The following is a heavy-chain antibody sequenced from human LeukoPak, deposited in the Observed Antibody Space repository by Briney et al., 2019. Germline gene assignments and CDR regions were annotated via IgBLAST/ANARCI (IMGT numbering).Heavy chain of an antibody. CDR2: IYYSGST. V-gene: IGHV4-59*01. CDR3: ARTRRGSSYSYHFDY. Sequence: SETLSLTCTASGDSISSYYWSWIRQPPGKALEWIGYIYYSGSTNYNPSLRSRVTISAATSKNRFSLRLNSVTAADTALYYYARTRRGSSYSYHFDYWGQGILVTVSS. J-gene: IGHJ4*02. D-gene: IGHD2-15*01. CDR1: GDSISSYY.